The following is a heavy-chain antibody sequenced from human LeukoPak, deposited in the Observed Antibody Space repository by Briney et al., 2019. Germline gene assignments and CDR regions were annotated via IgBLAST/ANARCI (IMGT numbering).Heavy chain of an antibody. CDR1: GFTFDDYG. D-gene: IGHD6-13*01. J-gene: IGHJ4*02. Sequence: GGSLRLTCVASGFTFDDYGMSWVRQAPGKGLEWASGINWNGGSTDYADSVKGRFTISRDNAKNSLYLQMNSLRAEDTALYYCARDPSYSSSWYGDHWGQGTLVTVSS. CDR3: ARDPSYSSSWYGDH. CDR2: INWNGGST. V-gene: IGHV3-20*04.